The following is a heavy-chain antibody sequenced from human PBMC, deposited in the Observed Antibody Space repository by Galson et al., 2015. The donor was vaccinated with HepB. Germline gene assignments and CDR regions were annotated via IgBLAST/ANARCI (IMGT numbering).Heavy chain of an antibody. V-gene: IGHV3-23*01. CDR1: GFTFNKHA. D-gene: IGHD3-10*01. CDR3: AKAVGGQYYGSGSYSDY. Sequence: SLRLSYAVSGFTFNKHAMSCVRQAPGQGLEWVAVVRGGVAYTFYADSVKGRFTLSRDNWKNTLYLQMKGLKADDTALYYCAKAVGGQYYGSGSYSDYWGQGTLVTVSP. J-gene: IGHJ4*02. CDR2: VRGGVAYT.